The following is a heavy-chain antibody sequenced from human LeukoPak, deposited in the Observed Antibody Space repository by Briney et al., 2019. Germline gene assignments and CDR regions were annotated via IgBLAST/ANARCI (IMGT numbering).Heavy chain of an antibody. D-gene: IGHD2-15*01. CDR3: ARDKSCNGGSCYVYWFDP. J-gene: IGHJ5*02. CDR2: INPNSGGT. Sequence: ASVKVSCKASGYTFTGYYMHWVRQAPGQGLEWMGWINPNSGGTNYAQKFQGRVTMTRDTSISTAYMELSRLRSDDTAVYYCARDKSCNGGSCYVYWFDPWGQGTLVTVSS. V-gene: IGHV1-2*02. CDR1: GYTFTGYY.